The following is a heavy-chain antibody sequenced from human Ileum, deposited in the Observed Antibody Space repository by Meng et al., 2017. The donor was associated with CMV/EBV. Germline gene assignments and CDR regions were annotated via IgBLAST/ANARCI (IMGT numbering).Heavy chain of an antibody. CDR3: ARRSPLGFDS. V-gene: IGHV4-61*02. D-gene: IGHD7-27*01. CDR2: GSSVGRA. Sequence: QTPLSTWTVSGRFITLSTYSGSWILRRAGRGLDWIGRGSSVGRATYSASPKHRLTISIDRSKTQFSLKLTSVTAADTAVYYCARRSPLGFDSWGQGTLVTVSS. CDR1: GRFITLSTYS. J-gene: IGHJ4*02.